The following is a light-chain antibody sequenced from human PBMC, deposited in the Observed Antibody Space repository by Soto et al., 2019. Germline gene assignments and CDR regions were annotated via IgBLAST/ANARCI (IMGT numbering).Light chain of an antibody. J-gene: IGKJ5*01. CDR3: QQYEIFPIT. V-gene: IGKV1-33*01. CDR2: DAS. Sequence: DIQRTQSPSSVSASVGDRVTITCQASHDIRKYLNWYQQKPGKAPKLLIYDASNMETGVPSRFTGSGSGTDFTFTISSLQPEDIATYYCQQYEIFPITFGQGTRLEIK. CDR1: HDIRKY.